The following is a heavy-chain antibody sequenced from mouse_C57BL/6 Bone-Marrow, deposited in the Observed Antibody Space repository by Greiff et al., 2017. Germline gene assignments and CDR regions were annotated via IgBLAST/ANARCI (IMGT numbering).Heavy chain of an antibody. CDR1: GFNIKDDY. CDR2: IDPENGDT. Sequence: EVQLQQSGAELVRPGASVKLSCTASGFNIKDDYMHWVKQRPEQGLEWIGWIDPENGDTEYASKFQGKATITADTSSNTAYLQLRSLTSEDTAVYDCTTDYGSSYPAWFAYWGQGTLVTVSA. V-gene: IGHV14-4*01. D-gene: IGHD1-1*01. J-gene: IGHJ3*01. CDR3: TTDYGSSYPAWFAY.